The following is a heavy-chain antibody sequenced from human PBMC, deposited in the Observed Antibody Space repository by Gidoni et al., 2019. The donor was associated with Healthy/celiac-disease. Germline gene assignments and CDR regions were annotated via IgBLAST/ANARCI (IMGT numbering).Heavy chain of an antibody. D-gene: IGHD5-12*01. CDR2: INHSGST. V-gene: IGHV4-34*01. J-gene: IGHJ6*02. Sequence: QVQLQQWGAGLLKPSETLSLTCAVYGGSFSGYYWSWIRQPPGKGLEWIGEINHSGSTNYNPSLKSRVTISVDTSKNQFSLKLSSVTAADTAVYYCARARYSGYPASVGMDVWGQGTTVTVSS. CDR1: GGSFSGYY. CDR3: ARARYSGYPASVGMDV.